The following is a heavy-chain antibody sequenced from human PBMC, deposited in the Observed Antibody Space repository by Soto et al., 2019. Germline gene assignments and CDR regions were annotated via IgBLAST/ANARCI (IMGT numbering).Heavy chain of an antibody. Sequence: VGSLRLSGAGSGFTFNRNAMSWVRQAPGKGLEWVSGITGNSAFTYYADSMKGRFIISRDNSKNTLYLQINTLRVEDTAVYYCAKNRDYDYDAFDVWGQGTVVTVSS. V-gene: IGHV3-23*01. CDR2: ITGNSAFT. D-gene: IGHD3-16*01. J-gene: IGHJ3*01. CDR1: GFTFNRNA. CDR3: AKNRDYDYDAFDV.